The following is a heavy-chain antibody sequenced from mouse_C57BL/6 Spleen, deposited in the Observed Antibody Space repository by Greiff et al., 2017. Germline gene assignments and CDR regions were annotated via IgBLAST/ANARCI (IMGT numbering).Heavy chain of an antibody. J-gene: IGHJ2*01. CDR3: ARRRIYYDYDLYFDY. Sequence: QVHVKQPGAELVKPGASVKLSCKASGYTFTSYWMQWVKQRPGQGLEWIGEIDPSDSYTNYNQKFKGKATLTVDTSSSTAYMQLSSLTSEDSAVYYCARRRIYYDYDLYFDYWGQGTTLTVSS. CDR1: GYTFTSYW. V-gene: IGHV1-50*01. D-gene: IGHD2-4*01. CDR2: IDPSDSYT.